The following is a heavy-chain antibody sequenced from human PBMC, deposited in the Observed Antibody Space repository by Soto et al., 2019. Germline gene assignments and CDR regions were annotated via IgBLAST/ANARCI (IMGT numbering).Heavy chain of an antibody. V-gene: IGHV3-21*01. D-gene: IGHD3-22*01. Sequence: GGSLRLSCAASGFTFSSYSMNWVRQAPGKGLEWVSSISSSSSYIYYADSVKGRFTISRDNAKNSLYLQMNSLRAEDTAVYYCARDPDTYYYDSSGYSPDYWGQGTLVTVSS. CDR1: GFTFSSYS. CDR2: ISSSSSYI. CDR3: ARDPDTYYYDSSGYSPDY. J-gene: IGHJ4*02.